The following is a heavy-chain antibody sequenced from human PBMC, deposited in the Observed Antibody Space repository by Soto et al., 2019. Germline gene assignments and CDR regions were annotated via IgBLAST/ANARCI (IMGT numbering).Heavy chain of an antibody. CDR1: GFTFSSYA. CDR3: VKELGLIDY. J-gene: IGHJ4*02. CDR2: ISGSGGST. D-gene: IGHD5-12*01. V-gene: IGHV3-23*01. Sequence: GESLKISCAASGFTFSSYAMSWVRQAPGKGLEWVSAISGSGGSTYYADSAKGRFTISRDNSKNTVYLQMNSLRAEDTAVYYCVKELGLIDYWGQGTLVTVSS.